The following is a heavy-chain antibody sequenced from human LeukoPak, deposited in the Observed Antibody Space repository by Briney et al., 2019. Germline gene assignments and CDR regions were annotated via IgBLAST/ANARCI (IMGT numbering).Heavy chain of an antibody. D-gene: IGHD2-2*01. CDR1: GFTFSSYS. J-gene: IGHJ5*02. Sequence: GGSLRLSCAASGFTFSSYSMNWVRQAPGKGLEWVSSISSSSSYIYYADSVKGRFTISRDKAKNSLYLQMNSLRAEDTAVYYCAREGPRISSTSSHNWFDPWGQGTLVTVSS. CDR3: AREGPRISSTSSHNWFDP. CDR2: ISSSSSYI. V-gene: IGHV3-21*01.